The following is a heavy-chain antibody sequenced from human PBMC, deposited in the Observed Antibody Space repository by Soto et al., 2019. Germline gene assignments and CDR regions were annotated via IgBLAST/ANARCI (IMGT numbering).Heavy chain of an antibody. CDR3: ARVPYYDFWSGYSHTPFDI. CDR1: GGSISSYY. J-gene: IGHJ3*02. CDR2: IYYSGST. V-gene: IGHV4-59*01. D-gene: IGHD3-3*01. Sequence: PSETLSLTCTFSGGSISSYYWSWIRQPPGKGLEWIGYIYYSGSTNYNPSLKSRVTISVDTSKNQFSLKLSSVTAADTAVYYCARVPYYDFWSGYSHTPFDIWGQGTMVTVSS.